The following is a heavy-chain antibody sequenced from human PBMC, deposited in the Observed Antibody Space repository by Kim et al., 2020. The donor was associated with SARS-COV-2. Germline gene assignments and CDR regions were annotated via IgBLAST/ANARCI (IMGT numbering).Heavy chain of an antibody. Sequence: GGSLRLSCAASGFTFSSYGMHWVRQAPGKGLEWVAVISYDGSNKYYADSVKGRFTISRDNSKNKLYLQMNSLRAEDTAVYYCAKILSVISSTPTFDYWGQGTLVTVSS. CDR2: ISYDGSNK. CDR1: GFTFSSYG. D-gene: IGHD3-16*02. CDR3: AKILSVISSTPTFDY. J-gene: IGHJ4*02. V-gene: IGHV3-30*18.